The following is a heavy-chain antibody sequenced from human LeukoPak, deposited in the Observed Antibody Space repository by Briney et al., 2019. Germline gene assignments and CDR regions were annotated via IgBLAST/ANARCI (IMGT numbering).Heavy chain of an antibody. V-gene: IGHV3-23*01. CDR1: GFIFSSYG. Sequence: PGGSLRLSCAASGFIFSSYGMTWVRQAPGKGLEWVSGISGSGGNTYYADSVKGRFTMSRDNSKNTLFLKMNSLRAEDTAAYYCAKGIYDILTGPWGYYYHAMDVWGQGTTVTVSS. D-gene: IGHD3-9*01. J-gene: IGHJ6*02. CDR2: ISGSGGNT. CDR3: AKGIYDILTGPWGYYYHAMDV.